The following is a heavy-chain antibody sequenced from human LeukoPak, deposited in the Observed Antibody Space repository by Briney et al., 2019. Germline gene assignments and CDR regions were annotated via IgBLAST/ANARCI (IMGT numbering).Heavy chain of an antibody. D-gene: IGHD3-22*01. Sequence: ASVKVSCKASGYTFTSYGSSWVRQAPGQALEWMGWISAYNGNTNYAQKLQGRVTMTTDTSTSTAYMELRSLRSDDTAVYYCAREPQPYYYDSSGPTGDYWGQGTLVTVSS. CDR1: GYTFTSYG. CDR2: ISAYNGNT. J-gene: IGHJ4*02. CDR3: AREPQPYYYDSSGPTGDY. V-gene: IGHV1-18*01.